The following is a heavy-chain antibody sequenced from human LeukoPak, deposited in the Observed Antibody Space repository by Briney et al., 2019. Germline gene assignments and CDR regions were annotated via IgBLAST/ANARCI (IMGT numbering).Heavy chain of an antibody. D-gene: IGHD5-24*01. Sequence: SVKVSFNASRGTFSNYPISWVRQAPGQGLEWMGVTMPIFGTSTYSKNFQGSLTIDADESTNTAYMYLSNLRSEDTAMYYCARVRPVEMTIQGYLDSWGQGTMVIVSS. CDR2: TMPIFGTS. V-gene: IGHV1-69*13. CDR1: RGTFSNYP. J-gene: IGHJ4*02. CDR3: ARVRPVEMTIQGYLDS.